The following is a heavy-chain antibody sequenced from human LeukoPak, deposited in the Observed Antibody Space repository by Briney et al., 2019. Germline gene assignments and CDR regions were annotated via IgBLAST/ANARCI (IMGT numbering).Heavy chain of an antibody. CDR2: IFPIGGEI. Sequence: PGGSLRLSCEASGFTFSTFAMIWVRQPPGKGLEWVSSIFPIGGEIHYAHCVRGRFTISRDNSKSTLSLQMNSLRAEDTAIYYCATYRQVLLPFESWGQGTLVTVSS. CDR1: GFTFSTFA. CDR3: ATYRQVLLPFES. J-gene: IGHJ4*02. V-gene: IGHV3-23*01. D-gene: IGHD2/OR15-2a*01.